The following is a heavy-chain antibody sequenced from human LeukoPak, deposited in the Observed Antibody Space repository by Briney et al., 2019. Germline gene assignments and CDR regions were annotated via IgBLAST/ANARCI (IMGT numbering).Heavy chain of an antibody. CDR3: ARGPSGYHNT. J-gene: IGHJ4*02. V-gene: IGHV3-21*01. D-gene: IGHD5-12*01. CDR2: ISTSSSYI. Sequence: GGSLRLSCAASGFTFSSYSLNWVRQAPGKGLEWVSSISTSSSYIYYADSVKGRFTISRDNAKNSLYLQMNSLRAEDTAVYYCARGPSGYHNTGGQGTLVTVSS. CDR1: GFTFSSYS.